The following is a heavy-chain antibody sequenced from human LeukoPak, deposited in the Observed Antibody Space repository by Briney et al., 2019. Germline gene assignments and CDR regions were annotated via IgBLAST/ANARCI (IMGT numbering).Heavy chain of an antibody. CDR1: GGSISGNYY. D-gene: IGHD5-18*01. V-gene: IGHV4-61*02. Sequence: SETLSLTCTVSGGSISGNYYWSWIRQPAGKGLEWIGRIYARGNTNYNPSLKSRVTISVDTSKNQFSLKLNSVTAADTAVYYCARSGYSYGADAFDIWGQGTMVTVSS. CDR3: ARSGYSYGADAFDI. CDR2: IYARGNT. J-gene: IGHJ3*02.